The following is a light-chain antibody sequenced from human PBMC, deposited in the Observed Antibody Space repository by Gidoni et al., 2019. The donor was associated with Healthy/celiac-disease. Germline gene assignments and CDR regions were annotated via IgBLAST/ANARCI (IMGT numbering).Light chain of an antibody. CDR1: SLRSYY. J-gene: IGLJ2*01. CDR2: GKN. Sequence: ALGQTVRITCQGDSLRSYYASWYQQKLGQAPVLVIYGKNNRPSGIPYRFSGSSSGKTASLTITGAQAEDEADYYCNSRDSSGNHLVVFGGGTKLTVL. CDR3: NSRDSSGNHLVV. V-gene: IGLV3-19*01.